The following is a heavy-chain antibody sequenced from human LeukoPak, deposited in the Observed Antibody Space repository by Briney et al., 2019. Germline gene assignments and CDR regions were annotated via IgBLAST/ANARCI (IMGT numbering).Heavy chain of an antibody. D-gene: IGHD6-19*01. CDR2: INHSGST. J-gene: IGHJ4*02. CDR1: GGSFSGYY. Sequence: SETLSLTCAVYGGSFSGYYWSWIRQPPGKGLEWIGEINHSGSTNYNPSLKSRVTISVDTSKNQFSLKLSSVTAADTAVYYCAREAGRLVRDYWGQGTLVTVSS. CDR3: AREAGRLVRDY. V-gene: IGHV4-34*01.